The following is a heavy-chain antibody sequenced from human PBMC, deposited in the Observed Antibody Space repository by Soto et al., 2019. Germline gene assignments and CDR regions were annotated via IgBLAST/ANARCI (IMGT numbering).Heavy chain of an antibody. Sequence: GGSLRLSCTASGFIFSNAWINWVRQAPGKGLEWVGRVKSKTAGGTTDFAAPVKGRFAISRDDSKNIVYMQMNSLRTEDTAVYYCSTDSHINMIAVRLDYWGLGTRVTVSS. D-gene: IGHD3-22*01. V-gene: IGHV3-15*07. CDR1: GFIFSNAW. J-gene: IGHJ4*01. CDR2: VKSKTAGGTT. CDR3: STDSHINMIAVRLDY.